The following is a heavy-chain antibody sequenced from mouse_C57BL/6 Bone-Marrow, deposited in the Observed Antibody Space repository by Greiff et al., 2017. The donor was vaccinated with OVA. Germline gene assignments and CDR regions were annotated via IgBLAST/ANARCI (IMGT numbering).Heavy chain of an antibody. CDR1: GFNIKDDY. J-gene: IGHJ1*03. V-gene: IGHV14-4*01. Sequence: EVQLQQSGAELVRPGASVTLSCTASGFNIKDDYMHWVKQRPEQGLEWIGWIDPENGDTEYASKFQGKATITADTSSNTAYLQLSSLTSEYTAVYYCTTLCDLHFDGWGTGTTAIVSS. D-gene: IGHD6-1*01. CDR3: TTLCDLHFDG. CDR2: IDPENGDT.